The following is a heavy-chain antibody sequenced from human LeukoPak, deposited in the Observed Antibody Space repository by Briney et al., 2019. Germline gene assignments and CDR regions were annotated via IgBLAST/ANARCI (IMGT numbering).Heavy chain of an antibody. Sequence: GGSLRLSCAASGFTFSSYPMHWVRQAPGKGLEYVSAINRNGGYAYYANSVKGRFTISRDNSKVTLYVQMGSLRDEGMVVYYGARFRENNTPYNGMDVWGQGTTVTVSS. CDR1: GFTFSSYP. D-gene: IGHD1/OR15-1a*01. CDR2: INRNGGYA. CDR3: ARFRENNTPYNGMDV. V-gene: IGHV3-64*01. J-gene: IGHJ6*02.